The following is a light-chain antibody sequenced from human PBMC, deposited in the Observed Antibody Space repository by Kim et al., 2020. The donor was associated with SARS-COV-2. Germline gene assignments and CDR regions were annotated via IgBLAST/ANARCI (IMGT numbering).Light chain of an antibody. CDR3: QQYNNWPFT. CDR2: DAF. CDR1: QSLSSN. Sequence: VSPGERVALSGRASQSLSSNLAWYQQKPGQAPRLLIYDAFTRATGIPARFSGSGSGAEFTLTISSLQSEDFALYYCQQYNNWPFTFGPGTKVDIK. V-gene: IGKV3-15*01. J-gene: IGKJ3*01.